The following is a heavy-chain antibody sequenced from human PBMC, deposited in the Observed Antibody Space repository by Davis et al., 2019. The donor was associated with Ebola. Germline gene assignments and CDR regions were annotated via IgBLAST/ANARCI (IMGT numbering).Heavy chain of an antibody. CDR3: ARVKVSTPNYYYMDV. CDR1: GDSVSGSSGA. CDR2: TYYSSKWYN. Sequence: HSQTLSLTCAISGDSVSGSSGAWNWIRQSPSGGLEWLGRTYYSSKWYNDYAVSVESRIIINSDTSKNQFSLHLNSVAPEDTAVYYCARVKVSTPNYYYMDVWGQGTTVTVSS. J-gene: IGHJ6*02. D-gene: IGHD5/OR15-5a*01. V-gene: IGHV6-1*01.